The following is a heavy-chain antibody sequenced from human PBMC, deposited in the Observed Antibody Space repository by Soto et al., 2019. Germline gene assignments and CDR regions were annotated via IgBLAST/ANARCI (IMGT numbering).Heavy chain of an antibody. D-gene: IGHD5-18*01. V-gene: IGHV3-15*07. Sequence: GGSLRLSCAASGFTFSNAWMNWVRQAPGKGLEWVGRIKSKTDGGTTDYAAPVKGRFTISRDDSKSTLYLQMNSLKTEDTAVYYCTTDNLGYSYGPWLGDYYYYGMDVWGQGTTVTVSS. J-gene: IGHJ6*02. CDR2: IKSKTDGGTT. CDR3: TTDNLGYSYGPWLGDYYYYGMDV. CDR1: GFTFSNAW.